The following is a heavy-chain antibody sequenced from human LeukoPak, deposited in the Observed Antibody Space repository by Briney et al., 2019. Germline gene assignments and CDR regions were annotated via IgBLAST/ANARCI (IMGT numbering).Heavy chain of an antibody. CDR1: GGSISSGSYY. Sequence: SETLSLTCTVSGGSISSGSYYWSWIRQPAGKGLEWIGRIYTSGNTNYNPSLKSRVTISVDTSKNQFSLKLSSVTAADTAVYYCAREGEAAYYYYYYMDVWGKGTTVTVSS. D-gene: IGHD6-25*01. CDR2: IYTSGNT. J-gene: IGHJ6*03. V-gene: IGHV4-61*02. CDR3: AREGEAAYYYYYYMDV.